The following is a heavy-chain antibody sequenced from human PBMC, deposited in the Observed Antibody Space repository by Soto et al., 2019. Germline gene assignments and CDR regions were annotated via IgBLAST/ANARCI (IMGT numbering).Heavy chain of an antibody. CDR2: IIPILGIA. CDR3: ARETREYSGYDYYYYMDV. D-gene: IGHD5-12*01. CDR1: GGTFSSYT. V-gene: IGHV1-69*04. Sequence: SVKVSCKASGGTFSSYTISWVRQAPGQGLEWMGRIIPILGIANYAQKFQGRVTITADKSTSTAYMELSSLRSEDTAVYYCARETREYSGYDYYYYMDVWGKGTTVTVPS. J-gene: IGHJ6*03.